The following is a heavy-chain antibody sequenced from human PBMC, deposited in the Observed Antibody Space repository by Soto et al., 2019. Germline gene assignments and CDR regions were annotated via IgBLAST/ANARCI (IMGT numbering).Heavy chain of an antibody. V-gene: IGHV3-15*01. CDR3: TAQFYFDAIGYSFDL. J-gene: IGHJ4*02. CDR1: GFTFNNAW. CDR2: MKSKSEGETT. D-gene: IGHD3-22*01. Sequence: GGSLRLSCAASGFTFNNAWMGWVRQAPGQGLEWVGHMKSKSEGETTDYAAPVKGRFTISRDDSKNTVYLQMNSLTTEDTAVYYCTAQFYFDAIGYSFDLWGQGTLVTVSS.